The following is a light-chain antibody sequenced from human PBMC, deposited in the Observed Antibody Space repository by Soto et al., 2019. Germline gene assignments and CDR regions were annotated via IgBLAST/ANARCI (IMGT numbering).Light chain of an antibody. CDR2: GAS. J-gene: IGKJ4*01. CDR1: QTLSNN. Sequence: EIELTQSPGTLSLSPGERGTLSCRASQTLSNNFLAWFQHKPGQAPRLLMFGASRRATGVPARFSGSGSGTDFTLTISSLQSEDFAVYYCQQYNKWPLTFGGGTKVEIK. V-gene: IGKV3D-15*01. CDR3: QQYNKWPLT.